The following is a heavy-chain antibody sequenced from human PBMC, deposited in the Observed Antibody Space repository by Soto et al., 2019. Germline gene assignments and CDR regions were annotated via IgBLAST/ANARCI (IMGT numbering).Heavy chain of an antibody. J-gene: IGHJ3*02. V-gene: IGHV4-39*01. CDR1: AGSIITIKHY. D-gene: IGHD3-22*01. Sequence: WETLSLTCTVSAGSIITIKHYWAWIRQPPGKGLECICSIYYDGSTHYYPSLESRVTISADMSKNQFSLRLISVTAADTAVYCCARPYYDSSGYWAAMDIWGQGTMV. CDR3: ARPYYDSSGYWAAMDI. CDR2: IYYDGST.